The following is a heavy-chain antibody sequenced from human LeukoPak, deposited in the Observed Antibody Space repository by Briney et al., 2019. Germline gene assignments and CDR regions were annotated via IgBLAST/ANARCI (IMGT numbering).Heavy chain of an antibody. D-gene: IGHD5-24*01. CDR1: GGSISSYY. Sequence: SETLSLTCTVSGGSISSYYWSWIRQPPGKGLEWIGYIYTSGSTNYNPSLKSRVTISVDTSKNQFSLKLSSVTAADTAVYYCATTRNRDGYIPFDYSGQGSLVTASS. CDR2: IYTSGST. J-gene: IGHJ4*02. V-gene: IGHV4-4*09. CDR3: ATTRNRDGYIPFDY.